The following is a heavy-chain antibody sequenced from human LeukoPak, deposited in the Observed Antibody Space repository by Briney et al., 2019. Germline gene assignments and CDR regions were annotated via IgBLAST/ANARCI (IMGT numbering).Heavy chain of an antibody. CDR3: ARGVFYGSDN. Sequence: PGGSLRLSCAASRFTFSRYSMNWVRQAPGKGLEWVSSITGTSSYIYYADSVKGRFTISRDNAYNSLYLQMNSLRAEDAAVYYCARGVFYGSDNWGQGTLVTVSS. D-gene: IGHD3-10*01. CDR1: RFTFSRYS. CDR2: ITGTSSYI. J-gene: IGHJ4*02. V-gene: IGHV3-21*01.